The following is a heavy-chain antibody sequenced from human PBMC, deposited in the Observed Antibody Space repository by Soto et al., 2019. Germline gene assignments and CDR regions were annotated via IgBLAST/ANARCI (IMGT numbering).Heavy chain of an antibody. CDR1: GGSISSYY. Sequence: QVQLQESGPGLVKPSETLSLTCTVSGGSISSYYWSWIRQPPGKGLEWIGYIYYSGSTNYNPSLKRRVTISVDTSKNQFSLKLSSVTAADTAVYYCARRPLQGYCSGGNCYSNWYFDLWGRGTLVTVSS. D-gene: IGHD2-15*01. J-gene: IGHJ2*01. CDR3: ARRPLQGYCSGGNCYSNWYFDL. V-gene: IGHV4-59*08. CDR2: IYYSGST.